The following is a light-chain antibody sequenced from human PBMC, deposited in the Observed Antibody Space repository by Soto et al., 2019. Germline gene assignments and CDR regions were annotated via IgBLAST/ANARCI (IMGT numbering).Light chain of an antibody. CDR1: YSVIGAYNF. J-gene: IGLJ1*01. CDR3: SSFKGTTSVV. V-gene: IGLV2-8*01. CDR2: EVS. Sequence: QSALTQPPSASRSPGQSVTIPCTATYSVIGAYNFVSWCQPRSDEAPILIIYEVSKRPSGVPDRLLASKSGNTASLTVSGLQADDEANYYCSSFKGTTSVVCGGGTKVTVL.